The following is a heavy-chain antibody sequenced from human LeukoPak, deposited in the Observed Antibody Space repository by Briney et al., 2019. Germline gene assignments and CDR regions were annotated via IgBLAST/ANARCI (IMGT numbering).Heavy chain of an antibody. Sequence: GGSLRLSCAASGFTFDDYAMHWVRQAPGKGLEWVSGISWNSGSIGYADSVKGRFTISRDNAKNSLYLQMNSLRAEDTALYYCAKTDYDSSGSLDYWGQGTLVTVSS. CDR3: AKTDYDSSGSLDY. CDR2: ISWNSGSI. V-gene: IGHV3-9*01. D-gene: IGHD3-22*01. CDR1: GFTFDDYA. J-gene: IGHJ4*02.